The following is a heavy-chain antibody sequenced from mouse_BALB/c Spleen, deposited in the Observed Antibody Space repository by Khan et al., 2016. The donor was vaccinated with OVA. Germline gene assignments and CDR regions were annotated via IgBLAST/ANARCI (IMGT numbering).Heavy chain of an antibody. D-gene: IGHD2-3*01. CDR2: IDPENGNT. CDR1: GFTIKDYY. Sequence: EVELVESGAELVRPGALVKLSCKASGFTIKDYYMHWVKQRPEQGLVWIGRIDPENGNTIYDPKFQGKASITSDTSSNDAYLQLSSLTSEDTAVYYCTRDGSSPWFAYWGQGTLVTVSA. V-gene: IGHV14-1*02. CDR3: TRDGSSPWFAY. J-gene: IGHJ3*01.